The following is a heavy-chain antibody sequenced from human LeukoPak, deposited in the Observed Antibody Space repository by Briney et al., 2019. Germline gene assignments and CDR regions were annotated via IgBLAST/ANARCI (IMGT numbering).Heavy chain of an antibody. V-gene: IGHV3-30-3*01. CDR1: GFTFDDYA. CDR3: ARALDEGARFDY. Sequence: GGSLRLSCAASGFTFDDYAMHWVRQAPGKGLEWVAVISYDGTNKYYADSMKGRFTISRDNSKNTLYLQMNSLRAEDTAVYYCARALDEGARFDYWGQGTLVTVSS. CDR2: ISYDGTNK. J-gene: IGHJ4*02.